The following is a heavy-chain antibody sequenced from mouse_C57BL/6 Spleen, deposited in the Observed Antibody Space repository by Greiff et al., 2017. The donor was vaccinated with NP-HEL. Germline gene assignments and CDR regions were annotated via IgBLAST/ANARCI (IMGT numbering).Heavy chain of an antibody. D-gene: IGHD4-1*02. V-gene: IGHV2-2*01. CDR1: GFSLTSYG. Sequence: VQLQQSGPGLVQPSQSLSITCTVSGFSLTSYGVHWVRQSPGKGLEWLGVIWSGGSTDYNAAFISRLSISKDNSKSQVFFKMNSLQADDTAIYYCARPSTGTGYYAMDYWGQGTSVTVSS. CDR3: ARPSTGTGYYAMDY. J-gene: IGHJ4*01. CDR2: IWSGGST.